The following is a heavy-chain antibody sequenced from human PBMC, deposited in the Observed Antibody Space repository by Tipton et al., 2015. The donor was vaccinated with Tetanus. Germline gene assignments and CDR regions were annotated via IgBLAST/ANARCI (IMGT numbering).Heavy chain of an antibody. CDR3: GTPGKMTVDAFDI. Sequence: QLVQSGAEVKKPGESLKISCKGSGYSFTSYWIGWVRQMPGKGLEWMGIIYPGDSDTRYSPSFQGQVTISADKTISTAYLKWSSLKASDPAMYYCGTPGKMTVDAFDIWGQGPMVTVSS. CDR2: IYPGDSDT. V-gene: IGHV5-51*01. D-gene: IGHD2-21*02. J-gene: IGHJ3*02. CDR1: GYSFTSYW.